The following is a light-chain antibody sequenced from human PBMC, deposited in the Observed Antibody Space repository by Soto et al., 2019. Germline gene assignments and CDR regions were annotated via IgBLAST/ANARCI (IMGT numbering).Light chain of an antibody. CDR3: QQYNNWPWT. V-gene: IGKV3-15*01. J-gene: IGKJ1*01. CDR2: GAS. CDR1: QRVSKN. Sequence: ILMTPSPSTLAVSPGERATLSCGASQRVSKNVAWYQQKPGQAPRLLLYGASARATGFPARFRGSGSGTDFTLTISSLQSEDFELYYCQQYNNWPWTCGQGTKVDIK.